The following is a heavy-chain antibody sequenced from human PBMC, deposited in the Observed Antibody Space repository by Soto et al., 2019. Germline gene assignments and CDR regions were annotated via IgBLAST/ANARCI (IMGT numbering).Heavy chain of an antibody. CDR3: AKEMYSSGFFDY. CDR2: ISGSAGRT. J-gene: IGHJ4*02. Sequence: GGSLRLSCAASGFTFSSYAMSWVRQAPGKGLEWVSAISGSAGRTYYADSVRGRFTISRDNSRNTLYLQMNSLRAEDTALYYCAKEMYSSGFFDYWGQGTLVTVSS. D-gene: IGHD6-19*01. V-gene: IGHV3-23*01. CDR1: GFTFSSYA.